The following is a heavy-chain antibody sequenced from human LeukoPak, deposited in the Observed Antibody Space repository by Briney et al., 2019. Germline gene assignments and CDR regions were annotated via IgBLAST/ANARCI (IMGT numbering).Heavy chain of an antibody. Sequence: SETLSLTCTVSGGSISSGGYYWSWIRQHPGKGLEWIGYIYYSGSTYYNPSLKSRVTISVDTSKNQFSLKLSSVTAADTAVYYCARVRGWYFPFDYWGQGTLVTVSS. CDR2: IYYSGST. CDR1: GGSISSGGYY. CDR3: ARVRGWYFPFDY. D-gene: IGHD6-19*01. V-gene: IGHV4-31*03. J-gene: IGHJ4*02.